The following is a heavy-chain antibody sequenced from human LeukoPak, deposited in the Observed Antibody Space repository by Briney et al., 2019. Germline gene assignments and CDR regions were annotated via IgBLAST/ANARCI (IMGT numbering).Heavy chain of an antibody. Sequence: PGGSLRLSCAASGFTFSSYAMSWVRQTPGKGLKWVSTISGSGGGTYYADSVKGRFTISRDNSKNTLFLQINSLRAEDTAVYYCAKGLLQDIVVVITAPSYFDSWGQGTLVTVSS. CDR3: AKGLLQDIVVVITAPSYFDS. CDR2: ISGSGGGT. V-gene: IGHV3-23*01. CDR1: GFTFSSYA. D-gene: IGHD2-15*01. J-gene: IGHJ4*02.